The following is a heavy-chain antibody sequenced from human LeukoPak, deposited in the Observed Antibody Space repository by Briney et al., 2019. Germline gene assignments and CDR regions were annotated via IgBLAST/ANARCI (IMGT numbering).Heavy chain of an antibody. V-gene: IGHV1-18*04. J-gene: IGHJ4*02. Sequence: ASVKVSCKAFGYTFATYGISWVRQAPGQGLEWMGWISTYNGDTRYAQNLQGRVTMTTDTSTSTAYMELRSLRSGDTAVYYCASDYLRGAYFDYWGQGTLVTVSS. D-gene: IGHD1-26*01. CDR3: ASDYLRGAYFDY. CDR2: ISTYNGDT. CDR1: GYTFATYG.